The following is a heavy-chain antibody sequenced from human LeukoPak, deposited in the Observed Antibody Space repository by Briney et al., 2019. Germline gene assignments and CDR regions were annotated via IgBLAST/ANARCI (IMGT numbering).Heavy chain of an antibody. CDR3: ARGQDYYGSGAQSNWFDP. Sequence: SQTLSLTCTVSGGSISSGYYYWSWIRQSAEKGLEWIGRIYTTGTTNYNPSLRSRVSVSVDTSKNQFSLNLSSVTAADTAVYYCARGQDYYGSGAQSNWFDPWGQGTLVTVSS. J-gene: IGHJ5*02. V-gene: IGHV4-61*02. CDR2: IYTTGTT. D-gene: IGHD3-10*01. CDR1: GGSISSGYYY.